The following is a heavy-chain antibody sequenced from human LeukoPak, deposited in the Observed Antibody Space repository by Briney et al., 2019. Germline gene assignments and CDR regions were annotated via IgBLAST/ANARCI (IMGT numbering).Heavy chain of an antibody. V-gene: IGHV4-59*01. D-gene: IGHD4-17*01. J-gene: IGHJ6*04. CDR1: GGSISSYY. CDR2: IYYSGST. Sequence: SETLSLTCTVSGGSISSYYWSWIRQPPGKGLERIGYIYYSGSTNYNPSLKSRVTMSVDTSKNQFSLKLSSVTAADTAVYYYARAQVVLYTDDYGDYRNYYGMDVWGKGTTVTVSS. CDR3: ARAQVVLYTDDYGDYRNYYGMDV.